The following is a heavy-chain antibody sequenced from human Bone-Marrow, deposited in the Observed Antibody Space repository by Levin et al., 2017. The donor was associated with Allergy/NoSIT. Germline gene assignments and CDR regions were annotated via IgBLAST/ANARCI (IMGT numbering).Heavy chain of an antibody. CDR3: ARGLYGSDFRL. J-gene: IGHJ4*02. Sequence: SETLSLTCTVSVDSIGTYYWTWIRQPAGKALEWIGRIYISGSTNYNPSLKSRVTMSVDTSKNQFSLRLTSVTAADTAVYYCARGLYGSDFRLWGRGTLVTVSS. CDR1: VDSIGTYY. D-gene: IGHD6-19*01. V-gene: IGHV4-4*07. CDR2: IYISGST.